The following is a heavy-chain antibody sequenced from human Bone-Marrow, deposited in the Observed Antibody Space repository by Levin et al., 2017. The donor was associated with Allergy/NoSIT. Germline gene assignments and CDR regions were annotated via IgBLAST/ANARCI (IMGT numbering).Heavy chain of an antibody. J-gene: IGHJ4*02. D-gene: IGHD4-17*01. CDR1: GFTFSTYT. Sequence: GESLKISCAASGFTFSTYTMTWVRQAPGKGLEWVSAISGGGDSTYYADSVKGRFTISRDNSKNTLYLQMNSLRAEDTAVYYCATRYYGDYSYWGQGTLVTVSS. V-gene: IGHV3-23*01. CDR2: ISGGGDST. CDR3: ATRYYGDYSY.